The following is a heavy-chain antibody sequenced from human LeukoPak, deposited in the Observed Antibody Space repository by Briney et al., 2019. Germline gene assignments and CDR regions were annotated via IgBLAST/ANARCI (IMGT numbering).Heavy chain of an antibody. D-gene: IGHD5-18*01. V-gene: IGHV3-48*03. CDR2: ISSSGSPI. J-gene: IGHJ6*02. CDR3: ARDRGYSYGHTYYYGMDV. CDR1: GFSFSRYE. Sequence: RGALRLSCAASGFSFSRYEMNWVRQAPGEGLEWNLYISSSGSPIYYADYVKGRFTISRDNAKNSLYLQMSSLRAEDTAVYYCARDRGYSYGHTYYYGMDVWGQGTTVTVSS.